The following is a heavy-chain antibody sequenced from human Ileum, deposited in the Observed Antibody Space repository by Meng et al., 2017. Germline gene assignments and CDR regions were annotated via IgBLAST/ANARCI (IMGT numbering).Heavy chain of an antibody. D-gene: IGHD2-15*01. J-gene: IGHJ4*02. Sequence: QVAVQVSGPGLVKASETLSLTCPVSGASMSVVSYWSWVRQSPGKGLEWIGQIDHLGIAYYKPSLKSRVTMSIDQSKSQFSLRLTSVTAADTAIFYCVRHGGKYFDYWGQGILVTVSS. V-gene: IGHV4-4*02. CDR1: GASMSVVSY. CDR2: IDHLGIA. CDR3: VRHGGKYFDY.